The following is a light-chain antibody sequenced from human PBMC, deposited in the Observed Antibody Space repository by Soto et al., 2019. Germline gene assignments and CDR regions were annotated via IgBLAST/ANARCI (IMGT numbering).Light chain of an antibody. CDR3: QHYNDWTPTWT. V-gene: IGKV3-15*01. CDR2: GAS. J-gene: IGKJ1*01. CDR1: QSISTK. Sequence: EIVMTQSPATLSVSPGERATLSCRASQSISTKLAWYQQKPGQAPRVLIYGASTRATGIPARFSGSGSGTVFTLTISSLQSEDFAVYHCQHYNDWTPTWTFGRGTRVEIK.